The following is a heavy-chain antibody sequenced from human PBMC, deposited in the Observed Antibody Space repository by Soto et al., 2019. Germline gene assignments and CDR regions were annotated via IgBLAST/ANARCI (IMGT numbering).Heavy chain of an antibody. D-gene: IGHD3-16*01. CDR1: GYSISSGYF. CDR3: ARVPKGGFDP. CDR2: VYHTGTT. J-gene: IGHJ5*02. V-gene: IGHV4-38-2*01. Sequence: SETLSLTCAVSGYSISSGYFWAWIRQPPGRGLEWIGNVYHTGTTYYNPSLKSRVTISVDTSKNQFSLNLNFVTAADTALYYCARVPKGGFDPWGQGTLVTVSS.